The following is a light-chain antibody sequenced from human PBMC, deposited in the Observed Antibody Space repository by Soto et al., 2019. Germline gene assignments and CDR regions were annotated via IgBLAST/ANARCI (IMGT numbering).Light chain of an antibody. V-gene: IGLV2-11*01. CDR2: DVT. CDR3: CSSEGTHTSYV. CDR1: SSNVGGYNY. J-gene: IGLJ1*01. Sequence: QSVLTQPRSVSGSPGQSVTISCAGTSSNVGGYNYVSWFQQHPGKVPKLLIYDVTKRPSGVPDRFSGSKSGNTASLTISGLQAEDEADYYCCSSEGTHTSYVFGTGTKVTVL.